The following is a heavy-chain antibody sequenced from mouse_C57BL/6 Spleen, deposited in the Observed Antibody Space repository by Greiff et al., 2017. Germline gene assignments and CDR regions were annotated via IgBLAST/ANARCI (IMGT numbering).Heavy chain of an antibody. V-gene: IGHV1-74*01. CDR3: AISPLITTVVAPYAGDY. CDR1: GYTFTSYW. Sequence: QIQLQQPGAELVKPGASVKVSCKASGYTFTSYWMHWVKQRPGQGLEWIGRIHPSDSDTNYTQKFKGKATLTVDKSSSTAYMQLSSLTSEDSAVYYCAISPLITTVVAPYAGDYWGQGTSVTVSS. D-gene: IGHD1-1*01. CDR2: IHPSDSDT. J-gene: IGHJ4*01.